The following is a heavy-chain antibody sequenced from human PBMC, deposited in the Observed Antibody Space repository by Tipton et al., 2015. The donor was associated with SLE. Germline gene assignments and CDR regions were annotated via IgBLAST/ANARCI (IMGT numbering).Heavy chain of an antibody. CDR2: IYYSGST. CDR1: GGSISSHY. CDR3: ASAGYSGYFDY. Sequence: TLSLTCTVSGGSISSHYWSWIRQPPGKGLEWIGSIYYSGSTYYNPSLKSRVTISVDTSKNQFSLKLSSVTAADTAVYYCASAGYSGYFDYWGQGTLVTVSS. J-gene: IGHJ4*02. D-gene: IGHD5-12*01. V-gene: IGHV4-59*05.